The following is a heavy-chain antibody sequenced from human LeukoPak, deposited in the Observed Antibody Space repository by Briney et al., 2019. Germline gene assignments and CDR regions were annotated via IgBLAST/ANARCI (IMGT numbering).Heavy chain of an antibody. CDR3: ARSFDFWSGHNWFDP. J-gene: IGHJ5*02. CDR2: IYYSGST. D-gene: IGHD3-3*01. V-gene: IGHV4-39*07. CDR1: GGSISSSSYY. Sequence: PSETLSLSCTVSGGSISSSSYYWGWIRQPPGKGLEWIGSIYYSGSTYYNPSLKSRVTISVDTSKNQFSLKLSSVTAADTAVYYCARSFDFWSGHNWFDPWGQGTLVTVSS.